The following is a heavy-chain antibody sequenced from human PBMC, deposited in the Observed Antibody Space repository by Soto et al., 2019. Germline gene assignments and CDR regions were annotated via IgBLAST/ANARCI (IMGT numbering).Heavy chain of an antibody. CDR1: EYSFGDYY. D-gene: IGHD2-2*01. CDR2: INLNDGGT. CDR3: VRDAPSHQSIFDL. V-gene: IGHV1-2*02. J-gene: IGHJ4*02. Sequence: RASVKVSCKTSEYSFGDYYLHWVRQAPEQGLEWMGWINLNDGGTNSPRKFQGRLTMTRDKSITTVYMELSRLRSDDTAVYFCVRDAPSHQSIFDLWGPGTLGTVS.